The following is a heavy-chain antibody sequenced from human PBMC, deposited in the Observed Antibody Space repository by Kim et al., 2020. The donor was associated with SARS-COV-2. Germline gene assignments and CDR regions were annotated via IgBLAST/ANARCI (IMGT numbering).Heavy chain of an antibody. J-gene: IGHJ4*02. V-gene: IGHV3-7*03. Sequence: YVDSVKGRFTISRDNAKNSLYLQMNSLRAEDTAVYYCARDDYDFWSGYPYWGQGTLVTVSS. D-gene: IGHD3-3*01. CDR3: ARDDYDFWSGYPY.